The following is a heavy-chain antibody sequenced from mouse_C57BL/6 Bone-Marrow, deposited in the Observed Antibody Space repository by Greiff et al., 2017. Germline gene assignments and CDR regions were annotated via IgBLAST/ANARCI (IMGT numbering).Heavy chain of an antibody. CDR3: ARQRTGYYFDY. D-gene: IGHD4-1*01. Sequence: EVQLVESGGDLVKPGGSLKLSCVASGFTFSSYCMTWVRQTPDKRLEWVATISSGGSYTSYPDSVKGRFTFSRDNAKNTMYLQMSRLKSEDTAMFYCARQRTGYYFDYWGQGTTLTVSS. CDR1: GFTFSSYC. CDR2: ISSGGSYT. J-gene: IGHJ2*01. V-gene: IGHV5-6*01.